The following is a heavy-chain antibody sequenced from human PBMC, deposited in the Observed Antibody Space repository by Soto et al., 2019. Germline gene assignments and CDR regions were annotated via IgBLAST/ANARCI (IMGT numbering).Heavy chain of an antibody. CDR3: ARDRGCSGGICYRDLGY. J-gene: IGHJ4*02. V-gene: IGHV3-48*01. Sequence: EVQLVESGRGLVQPGGSLRLSCAASGFTFSTYSMSWVRQAPGKGLKWVSYISSTSTTIYYADSVKGRFTISRDNAKNSLYLHMNSLSAEDTAVYYCARDRGCSGGICYRDLGYWGQGTLVTVSS. CDR2: ISSTSTTI. CDR1: GFTFSTYS. D-gene: IGHD2-15*01.